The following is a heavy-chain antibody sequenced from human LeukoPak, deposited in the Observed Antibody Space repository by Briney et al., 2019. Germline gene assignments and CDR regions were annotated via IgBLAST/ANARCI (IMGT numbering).Heavy chain of an antibody. CDR1: GGSISSSSYY. Sequence: PSETLSLTCTVSGGSISSSSYYWGWIRQPPGKGLEWIGSIYYSGSTYYNPSLKSRVTISVDTSKNQFSLKLSSVTAADTAVYYCARANDYGDYGYFQHWGQGTLVTVSS. CDR2: IYYSGST. J-gene: IGHJ1*01. CDR3: ARANDYGDYGYFQH. D-gene: IGHD4-17*01. V-gene: IGHV4-39*07.